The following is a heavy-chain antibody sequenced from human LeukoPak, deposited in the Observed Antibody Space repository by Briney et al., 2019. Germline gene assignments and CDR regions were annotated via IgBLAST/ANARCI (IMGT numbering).Heavy chain of an antibody. CDR2: IYDSGST. V-gene: IGHV4-4*07. D-gene: IGHD3-10*01. CDR3: ARDIRNSGSYYSDY. Sequence: SETLPLTCTVSGGSIATYYWSWIRQPAGKGLEWIGRIYDSGSTQYNPSLKSRVTMSVDRSRNQFSLKLSSVTAADTALYFCARDIRNSGSYYSDYWSRGTLITVS. CDR1: GGSIATYY. J-gene: IGHJ4*02.